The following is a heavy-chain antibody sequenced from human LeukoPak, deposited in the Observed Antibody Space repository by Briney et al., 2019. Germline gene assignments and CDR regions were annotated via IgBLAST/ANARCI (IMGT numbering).Heavy chain of an antibody. CDR2: IYYSGST. CDR3: ARLDFWFGKLVSGWFDP. D-gene: IGHD3-10*01. CDR1: GGSISSYY. J-gene: IGHJ5*02. Sequence: SETLSLTCTVSGGSISSYYWSWIRQPPGKGLEWIGYIYYSGSTNYNPSLKSRVTISVDTSKNQFSLKLSSVTAADTAVYYCARLDFWFGKLVSGWFDPWGQGTLVTVSS. V-gene: IGHV4-59*08.